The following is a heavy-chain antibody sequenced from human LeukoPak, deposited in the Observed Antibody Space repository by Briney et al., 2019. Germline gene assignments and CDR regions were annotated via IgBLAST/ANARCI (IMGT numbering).Heavy chain of an antibody. CDR3: ASVRGYSYYFDY. Sequence: SETPSLTRTVSGGSPSSDYWSWSPHAPGKGRWWIESIYYSGSTNYNPSLKSRVTISVDPSKNQSSLKLSSVTAADTAVYYCASVRGYSYYFDYWGQGTLVTVSS. J-gene: IGHJ4*02. D-gene: IGHD5-18*01. CDR1: GGSPSSDY. V-gene: IGHV4-59*01. CDR2: IYYSGST.